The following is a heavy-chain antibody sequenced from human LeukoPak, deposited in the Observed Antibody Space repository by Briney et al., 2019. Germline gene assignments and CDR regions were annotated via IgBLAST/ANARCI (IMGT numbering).Heavy chain of an antibody. V-gene: IGHV3-74*01. CDR3: AKDDPKHGSGYYY. D-gene: IGHD3-22*01. CDR1: GFTFSNYW. J-gene: IGHJ4*02. Sequence: QPGGSLRLSCAASGFTFSNYWMHWVRQAPGKGLVWVSRIRPDGSATSYAESVKGRLTISRDNAKNTVYLQVNSLRAEDTAVYYCAKDDPKHGSGYYYWGQGTLVTVSS. CDR2: IRPDGSAT.